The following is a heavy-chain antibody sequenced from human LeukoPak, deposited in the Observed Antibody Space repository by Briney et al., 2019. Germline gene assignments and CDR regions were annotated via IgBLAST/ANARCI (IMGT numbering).Heavy chain of an antibody. Sequence: GGSLRLSCAASGFAFSSFSMAWVRQAPGKGLEWVSSISSDNYISYADSLEGRFTISRDNAEKSLSLQMHSLRAEDTAVYYCAKDRTGYSYGYFLSPWGQGTLVTVSS. V-gene: IGHV3-21*04. J-gene: IGHJ5*02. CDR3: AKDRTGYSYGYFLSP. CDR2: ISSDNYI. CDR1: GFAFSSFS. D-gene: IGHD5-18*01.